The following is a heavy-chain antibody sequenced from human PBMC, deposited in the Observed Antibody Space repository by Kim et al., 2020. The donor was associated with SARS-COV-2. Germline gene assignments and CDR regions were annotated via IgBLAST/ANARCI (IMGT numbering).Heavy chain of an antibody. J-gene: IGHJ4*02. V-gene: IGHV4-31*03. Sequence: SETLSLTCTVSGGSISSGGYYWSWIRQHPGKGLEWIGYIYYSGSTYYNPSLKSRVTISVDTSKNQFSLKLSSVTAADTAVYYCARETRSNSSSWYKNTPTFDYWGQGTLVTVSS. CDR1: GGSISSGGYY. CDR3: ARETRSNSSSWYKNTPTFDY. D-gene: IGHD6-13*01. CDR2: IYYSGST.